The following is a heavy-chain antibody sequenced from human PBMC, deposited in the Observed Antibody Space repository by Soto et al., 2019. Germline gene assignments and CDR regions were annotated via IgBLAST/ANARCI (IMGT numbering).Heavy chain of an antibody. CDR1: GFTFSAYD. CDR3: ARQASYWHGGGGWFDP. V-gene: IGHV3-13*01. CDR2: IGTQHDT. Sequence: EVHLVESGGGLVQPGGSLRLSCAASGFTFSAYDMHWVRQATGKGLEWVSAIGTQHDTYYPDSVKGRFTISRENAKNSLYLQMNSPRAGDTAVYYFARQASYWHGGGGWFDPWGQGTLVTVSS. D-gene: IGHD2-8*02. J-gene: IGHJ5*02.